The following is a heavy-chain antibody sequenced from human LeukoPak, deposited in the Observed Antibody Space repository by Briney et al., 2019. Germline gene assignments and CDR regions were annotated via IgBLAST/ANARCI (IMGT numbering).Heavy chain of an antibody. V-gene: IGHV3-21*01. D-gene: IGHD3-3*01. CDR1: GFTLSSDS. CDR2: ISSSSSYI. CDR3: ARDRSLNYDFWSGYPVDY. J-gene: IGHJ4*02. Sequence: GGSLRLSCAASGFTLSSDSMNWVSQALGEGVEWVSSISSSSSYIYYADSVKGRFTISRDNAKTSLYLQMNSLRAEDTAVYYCARDRSLNYDFWSGYPVDYWGQGTLVTVSS.